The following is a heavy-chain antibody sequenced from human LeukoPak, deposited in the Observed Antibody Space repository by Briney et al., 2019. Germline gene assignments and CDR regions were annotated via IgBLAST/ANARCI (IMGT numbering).Heavy chain of an antibody. CDR1: GGSISSYY. V-gene: IGHV4-59*04. J-gene: IGHJ4*02. CDR2: IYHSGST. D-gene: IGHD3-22*01. CDR3: ASGYYSYYFDY. Sequence: SETLSLTCTVSGGSISSYYWSWIRQPPGKGLEWIGSIYHSGSTYYNPSLKSRVTISVDTSKNQFSLKLSSVTAADTAVYYCASGYYSYYFDYWGQGTLVTVSS.